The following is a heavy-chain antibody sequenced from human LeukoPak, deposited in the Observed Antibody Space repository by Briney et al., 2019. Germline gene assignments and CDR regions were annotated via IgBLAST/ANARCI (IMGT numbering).Heavy chain of an antibody. J-gene: IGHJ6*02. Sequence: PGGSLRLSCAASGFTFSADVMSWVCQAPGEGLECVSAISESGGKTYYADSVKGRFTISRDNSKNMLYMQMNSLKAEDTAVYYCARVSGKILIWPQPFGDGMDVWGQGTTVTVSS. V-gene: IGHV3-23*01. CDR1: GFTFSADV. D-gene: IGHD2-8*01. CDR2: ISESGGKT. CDR3: ARVSGKILIWPQPFGDGMDV.